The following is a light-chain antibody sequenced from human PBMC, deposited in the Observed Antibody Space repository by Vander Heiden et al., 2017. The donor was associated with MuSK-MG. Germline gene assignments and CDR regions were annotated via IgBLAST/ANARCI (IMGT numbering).Light chain of an antibody. J-gene: IGKJ2*01. Sequence: VGDKVTITCRASQTISTYLSWYQQKPGKAPKLLIYAASSLQSGVPSRFSGSGSGTDFTLTISSLQPEDFATYYCQQSYSALMYTFGQGTKLEIK. CDR2: AAS. V-gene: IGKV1-39*01. CDR1: QTISTY. CDR3: QQSYSALMYT.